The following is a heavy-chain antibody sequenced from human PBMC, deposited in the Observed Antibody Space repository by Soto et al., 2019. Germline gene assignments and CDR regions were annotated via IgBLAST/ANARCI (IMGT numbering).Heavy chain of an antibody. CDR2: INHSGGT. CDR1: GGSFSAYY. Sequence: SETLSLTCAVYGGSFSAYYWSWIRQPPGKGLEWIGEINHSGGTSYNPSLKSRVTISVDTSKNQFSLKLSSVTAADTAVYYCARAAAAGYYYYYGMDVWGQGTTVTVSS. D-gene: IGHD6-13*01. CDR3: ARAAAAGYYYYYGMDV. V-gene: IGHV4-34*01. J-gene: IGHJ6*02.